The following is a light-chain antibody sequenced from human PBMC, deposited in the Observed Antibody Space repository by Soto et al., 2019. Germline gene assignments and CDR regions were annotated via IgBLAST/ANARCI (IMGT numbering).Light chain of an antibody. V-gene: IGKV3-20*01. Sequence: EIVLTQSPGTLSLSPGERATLSCRASRSLSSSYVVWYQQKPGQAPRLLIYVTSRRATGIPDRFSGSGSATEYTRSISRLEREDFAVYYCKPQCTFGHGTNLEIK. CDR3: KPQCT. CDR2: VTS. J-gene: IGKJ2*02. CDR1: RSLSSSY.